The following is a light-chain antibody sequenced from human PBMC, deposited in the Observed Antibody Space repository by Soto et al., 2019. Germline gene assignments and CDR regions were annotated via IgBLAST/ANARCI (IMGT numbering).Light chain of an antibody. Sequence: QSVLTQPPSVSGAPGQRVTISCTGSSSNIGAHYDVHWYQQLPGTAPKLLIYGNSNRPSGVPDRFSGSKSGTSASLAITGLQAEDGADYYCQSYDNSLGFFVFGTGTKPTVL. J-gene: IGLJ1*01. CDR1: SSNIGAHYD. V-gene: IGLV1-40*01. CDR2: GNS. CDR3: QSYDNSLGFFV.